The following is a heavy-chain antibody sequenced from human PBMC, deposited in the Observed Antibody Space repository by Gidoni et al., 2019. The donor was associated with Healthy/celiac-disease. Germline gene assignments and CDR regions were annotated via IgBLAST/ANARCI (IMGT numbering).Heavy chain of an antibody. D-gene: IGHD3-10*01. CDR1: GGSFSVYY. V-gene: IGHV4-34*01. Sequence: QVQLQQWGAGLLNPSEPLSLTCAVYGGSFSVYYWSWIRQPPGKGLEWIGEINHSGSTNYNPSLKSRVTISVDTSKNQFSLKLSSVTAADTAVYYCARGVVYYGSGSYFYYYYMDVWGKGTTVTVSS. CDR3: ARGVVYYGSGSYFYYYYMDV. J-gene: IGHJ6*03. CDR2: INHSGST.